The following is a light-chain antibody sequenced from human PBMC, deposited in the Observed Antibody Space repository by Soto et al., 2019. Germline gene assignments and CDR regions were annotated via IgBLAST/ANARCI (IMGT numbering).Light chain of an antibody. CDR3: QQYWSSPWT. J-gene: IGKJ1*01. Sequence: DIVMTQSPDSLAVSLGERATINCRSSQSVLYSSSNKNYLAWYQQKPGQPPKLLIYWASTRESGVPDRFSGSGSGTDFTLTISSLHAEDVAVYYGQQYWSSPWTFGQGTKVEIK. CDR2: WAS. V-gene: IGKV4-1*01. CDR1: QSVLYSSSNKNY.